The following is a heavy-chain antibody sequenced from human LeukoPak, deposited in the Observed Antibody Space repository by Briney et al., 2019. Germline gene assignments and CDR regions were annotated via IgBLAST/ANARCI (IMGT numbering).Heavy chain of an antibody. CDR2: IYYSGST. D-gene: IGHD6-13*01. CDR3: ARGYRSSGYSESES. Sequence: SETLSLTCAVSGYSISSGYYWGWIRQPPGKGLEWIGSIYYSGSTYYNPSLKSRVTISVDTSKNQFSLKLSSVTAADTAVYYCARGYRSSGYSESESWGRGTWFTVSS. V-gene: IGHV4-38-2*01. CDR1: GYSISSGYY. J-gene: IGHJ4*02.